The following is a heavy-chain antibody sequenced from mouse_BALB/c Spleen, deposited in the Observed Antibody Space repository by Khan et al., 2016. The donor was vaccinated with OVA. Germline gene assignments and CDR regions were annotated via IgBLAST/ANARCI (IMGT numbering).Heavy chain of an antibody. CDR3: GRGLRLLAY. Sequence: EVKLVESGGDLVKPGGSLKLSCAASGFTFSNYGMSWVRQTPDKRLEWVATLSSGGSYTYYADSVKGRFTISRDNAKNTLYLKMRSLKSEDTAMDCCGRGLRLLAYWGQGTLVTVSA. CDR1: GFTFSNYG. D-gene: IGHD1-2*01. J-gene: IGHJ3*01. CDR2: LSSGGSYT. V-gene: IGHV5-6*01.